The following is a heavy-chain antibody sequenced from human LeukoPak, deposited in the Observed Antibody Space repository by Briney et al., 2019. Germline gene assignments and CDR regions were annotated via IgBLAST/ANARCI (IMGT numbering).Heavy chain of an antibody. V-gene: IGHV1-2*02. CDR3: ARFTPSSTMDV. D-gene: IGHD2-15*01. CDR1: GYTFTSYD. CDR2: INPNSGGT. J-gene: IGHJ6*03. Sequence: ASVKVSCKASGYTFTSYDINWVRQAPGQGLEWMGWINPNSGGTNYAQKFQGRVTMTRDTSISTAYMELSRLRSDDTAVYYCARFTPSSTMDVWGKGTTVTVSS.